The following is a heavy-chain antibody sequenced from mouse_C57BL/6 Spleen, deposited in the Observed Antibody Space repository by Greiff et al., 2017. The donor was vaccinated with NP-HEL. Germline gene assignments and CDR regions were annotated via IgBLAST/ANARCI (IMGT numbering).Heavy chain of an antibody. CDR1: GYTFTSYW. CDR2: IHPNSGST. CDR3: AKVPPGSSLYYFDY. J-gene: IGHJ2*01. V-gene: IGHV1-64*01. Sequence: QVQLQQPGAELVKPGASVKLSCKASGYTFTSYWMHWVKQRPGQGLEWIGMIHPNSGSTNYNEKFKSKATLTVDKSSSTAYMQLSSLTSEDSAVYYCAKVPPGSSLYYFDYWGQGTTLTVSS. D-gene: IGHD1-1*01.